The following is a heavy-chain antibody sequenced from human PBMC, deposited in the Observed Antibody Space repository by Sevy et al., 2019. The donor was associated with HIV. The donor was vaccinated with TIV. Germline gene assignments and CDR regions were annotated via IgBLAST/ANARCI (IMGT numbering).Heavy chain of an antibody. CDR3: ARGRVTSHYFDY. Sequence: GGSLRLSCADSGFTFIDYAMHWVRQAPGKGLEWAAVISDDGSKTYYADSVNGRFTISRDNSKNTLYLQMNSLRADDTAVYYFARGRVTSHYFDYWGQGTLVTVSS. J-gene: IGHJ4*02. CDR2: ISDDGSKT. V-gene: IGHV3-30*04. CDR1: GFTFIDYA. D-gene: IGHD2-21*02.